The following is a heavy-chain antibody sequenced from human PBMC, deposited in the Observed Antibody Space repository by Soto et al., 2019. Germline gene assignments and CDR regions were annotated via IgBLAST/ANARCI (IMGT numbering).Heavy chain of an antibody. CDR3: ARHSLALRKNNWFDP. J-gene: IGHJ5*02. D-gene: IGHD3-3*02. CDR1: GDSIISSDFY. V-gene: IGHV4-39*01. Sequence: SETLSLTCTVSGDSIISSDFYWGRVRQPPGKGLEWIGSIFYLGSSYYNPSLKSRVTMSVDTSKNQFSLRLRSVTAADTALYFCARHSLALRKNNWFDPWGQGIMVTVSS. CDR2: IFYLGSS.